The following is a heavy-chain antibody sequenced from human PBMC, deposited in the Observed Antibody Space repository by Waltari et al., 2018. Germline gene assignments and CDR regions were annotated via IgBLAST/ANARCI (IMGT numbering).Heavy chain of an antibody. V-gene: IGHV1-69*04. Sequence: QVQLVQSGAEVKKPGSSVKVSCKASGGTFSSHAVSWVRQAPGQGPEWLGRIIPILNISDYEQKCQGRVTFTADKSTNTAYMDLTSLRSEDTAIYYCARSPVATPGSWFDPWGQGTLITVSS. CDR1: GGTFSSHA. CDR2: IIPILNIS. D-gene: IGHD1-1*01. CDR3: ARSPVATPGSWFDP. J-gene: IGHJ5*02.